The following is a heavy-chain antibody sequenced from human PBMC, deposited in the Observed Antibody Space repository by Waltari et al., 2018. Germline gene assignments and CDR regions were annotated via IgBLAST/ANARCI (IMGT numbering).Heavy chain of an antibody. D-gene: IGHD3-16*01. CDR3: ATGGPPFDY. Sequence: EVQLVQSGAEVKRPGATVNISCKASGYTFTDYYMHWVQQAPGKGLEWMGRVDPEDGETIYAERFQGRVTITADTSTDTTYMELSSLRSEGTAVYYCATGGPPFDYWGQGTLVTVSS. CDR2: VDPEDGET. CDR1: GYTFTDYY. J-gene: IGHJ4*02. V-gene: IGHV1-69-2*01.